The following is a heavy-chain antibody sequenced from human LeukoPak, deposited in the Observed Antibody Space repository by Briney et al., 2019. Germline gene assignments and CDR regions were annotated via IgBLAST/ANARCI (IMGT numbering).Heavy chain of an antibody. D-gene: IGHD4-17*01. CDR2: IYPTDSIT. J-gene: IGHJ5*02. CDR3: ARLAPDYADYWFDP. CDR1: GYDFSNKW. Sequence: GESLKISCKTSGYDFSNKWIGWVRQMPGKGLEWMGIIYPTDSITRYSPSFQGHVTMSVDTSINTAYLQWTSLKPSDTAIYYCARLAPDYADYWFDPWGQGTLVTVSS. V-gene: IGHV5-51*01.